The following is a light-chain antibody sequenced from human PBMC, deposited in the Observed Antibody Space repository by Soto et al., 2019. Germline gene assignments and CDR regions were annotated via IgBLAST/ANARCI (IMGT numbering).Light chain of an antibody. V-gene: IGLV2-14*01. J-gene: IGLJ2*01. CDR2: DVN. CDR1: STDIGAYDY. Sequence: QSALTQPASVSGSPGQSITISCTGTSTDIGAYDYVSWYQQHPARAPKLIIYDVNHRPSGVSDRFSGSKSGNAASLTISGLQAEDEADYFCGSYTNGRTHVVFGGGTKVTVL. CDR3: GSYTNGRTHVV.